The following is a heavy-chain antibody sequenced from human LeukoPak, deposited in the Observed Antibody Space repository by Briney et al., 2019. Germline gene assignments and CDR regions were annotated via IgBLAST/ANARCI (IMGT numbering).Heavy chain of an antibody. CDR3: ARGYYYDSSGYSSFDY. V-gene: IGHV3-53*01. D-gene: IGHD3-22*01. J-gene: IGHJ4*02. Sequence: GGSQRLSCAASGFTVSSNYMSWVRQAPGKGLEWVSVIYSGGSTYYADSVKGRFTISRDNSKNTLYLQMNSLRAEDTAVYYCARGYYYDSSGYSSFDYWGQGTLVTVSS. CDR1: GFTVSSNY. CDR2: IYSGGST.